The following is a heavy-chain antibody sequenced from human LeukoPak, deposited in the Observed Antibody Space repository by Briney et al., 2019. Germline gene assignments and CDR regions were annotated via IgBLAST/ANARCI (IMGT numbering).Heavy chain of an antibody. D-gene: IGHD2-21*01. CDR3: ARADRLHGGPYLIGP. CDR1: GYSFADYY. CDR2: INPYTGGT. J-gene: IGHJ5*02. V-gene: IGHV1-2*02. Sequence: GASVKVSCRASGYSFADYYMHWVRQAPGQGLEWMGWINPYTGGTLSAQKFQGRVTMTRDTSITTDYMEVSWLTSDDTAIYYCARADRLHGGPYLIGPWGQGTLVTVSS.